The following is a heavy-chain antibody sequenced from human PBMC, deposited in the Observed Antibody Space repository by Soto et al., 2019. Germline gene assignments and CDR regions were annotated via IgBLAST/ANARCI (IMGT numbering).Heavy chain of an antibody. CDR3: ARDLGYCTNGVCHPGPGY. CDR2: INAGNGNT. J-gene: IGHJ4*02. D-gene: IGHD2-8*01. V-gene: IGHV1-3*01. CDR1: GYTFTIYA. Sequence: VASLKVSCKASGYTFTIYAMHWVRQAPGQRLEWMGWINAGNGNTKYSQKFQGRVTITRDTSASTAYMELSSLRSEDTAVYYCARDLGYCTNGVCHPGPGYWGQGTLVTVS.